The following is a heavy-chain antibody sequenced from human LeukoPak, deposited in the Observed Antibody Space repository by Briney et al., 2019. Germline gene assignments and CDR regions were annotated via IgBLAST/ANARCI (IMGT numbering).Heavy chain of an antibody. CDR3: TTPYSSSSEGWYYYYYMDV. CDR2: IKSKTEGGTT. J-gene: IGHJ6*03. Sequence: GVLRLSCAASGFTFSSYGMSWVRQAPGKGLEWVGRIKSKTEGGTTDYAAPVKGRFTISRDDSKNTLYLQMNSLKTEDTAVYYCTTPYSSSSEGWYYYYYMDVWGKGTTVTVSS. CDR1: GFTFSSYG. D-gene: IGHD6-6*01. V-gene: IGHV3-15*01.